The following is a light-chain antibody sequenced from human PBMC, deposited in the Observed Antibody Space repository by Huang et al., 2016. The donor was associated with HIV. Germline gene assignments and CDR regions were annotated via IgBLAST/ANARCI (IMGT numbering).Light chain of an antibody. V-gene: IGKV3-15*01. CDR3: QQYNNWPPYT. J-gene: IGKJ2*01. CDR1: QSVSSN. CDR2: GAS. Sequence: EIVMTQSPATLSVSPGERATLSCRASQSVSSNLAWYQQKPGRAPRLLIYGASTRATGIPARCLGSGSGTEFTLTISSLQSEDFAVYYCQQYNNWPPYTFGQGTKLEIK.